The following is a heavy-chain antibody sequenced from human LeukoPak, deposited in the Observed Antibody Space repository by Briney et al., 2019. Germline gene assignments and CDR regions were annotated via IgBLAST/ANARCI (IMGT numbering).Heavy chain of an antibody. CDR3: ARGGARTPSDY. J-gene: IGHJ4*02. Sequence: SETLSLTCTVSGGSISSSSYYWGWIRQPPGKGLEWIGRIYTSGSTNYNPSLKSRVTISVDKSKNQFSLKLSSVTAADTAVYYCARGGARTPSDYWGQGTLVTVSS. CDR1: GGSISSSSYY. CDR2: IYTSGST. V-gene: IGHV4-61*05.